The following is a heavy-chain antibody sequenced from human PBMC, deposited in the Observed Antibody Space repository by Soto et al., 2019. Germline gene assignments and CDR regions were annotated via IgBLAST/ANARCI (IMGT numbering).Heavy chain of an antibody. V-gene: IGHV4-31*03. J-gene: IGHJ5*02. CDR1: GGSISSGGYY. CDR3: ARGTFNILTGYYLQS. CDR2: IYYSGTT. Sequence: PSETLSLTCTISGGSISSGGYYWSWIRQHPGKGLEWIGYIYYSGTTSYNPSLKSRVTISVDTSKNQFFLKLNSVTAADTAVYYCARGTFNILTGYYLQSWGQGTLVTVSS. D-gene: IGHD3-9*01.